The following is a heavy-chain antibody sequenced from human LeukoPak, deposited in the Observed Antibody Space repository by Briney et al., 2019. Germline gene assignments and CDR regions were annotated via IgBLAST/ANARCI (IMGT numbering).Heavy chain of an antibody. CDR1: GFTFSSYA. Sequence: GGSLRLSCAASGFTFSSYAMHWVRQAPGKGLEHVSAISSNGGSTYYANSVKGRFTISRDNSKNTLYLQMGSLRAEDMAVYYCASSVDTSGYDYWGQGTLVTVSS. CDR3: ASSVDTSGYDY. V-gene: IGHV3-64*01. CDR2: ISSNGGST. J-gene: IGHJ4*02. D-gene: IGHD3-22*01.